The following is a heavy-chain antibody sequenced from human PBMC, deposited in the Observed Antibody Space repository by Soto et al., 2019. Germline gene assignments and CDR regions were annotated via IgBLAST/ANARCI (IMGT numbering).Heavy chain of an antibody. D-gene: IGHD3-10*01. CDR2: ISSSSSYI. V-gene: IGHV3-21*01. CDR3: ARESAPPYGSGSYPFDY. CDR1: GFTFSSYS. Sequence: GGSLRLSCAASGFTFSSYSMNWVRQAPGKGLEWVSSISSSSSYIYYADSVKGRFTISRDNAKNSLYLQMNSLRAEDTAVYYCARESAPPYGSGSYPFDYWGQGTLVTVSS. J-gene: IGHJ4*02.